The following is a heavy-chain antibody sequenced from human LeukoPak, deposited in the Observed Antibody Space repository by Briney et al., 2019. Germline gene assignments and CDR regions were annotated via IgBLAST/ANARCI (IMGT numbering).Heavy chain of an antibody. V-gene: IGHV3-48*03. Sequence: PGGSLRLSCAASGFTFSSYEMQWVRQAPGKGLEWVSYIGTSGISIYYADSVEGRFTTSRDNAKNSLYLQMNSLRAEDTAVYYCARKDSSPRTFDYWGQGTLVTVSS. CDR3: ARKDSSPRTFDY. J-gene: IGHJ4*02. CDR2: IGTSGISI. CDR1: GFTFSSYE. D-gene: IGHD3-22*01.